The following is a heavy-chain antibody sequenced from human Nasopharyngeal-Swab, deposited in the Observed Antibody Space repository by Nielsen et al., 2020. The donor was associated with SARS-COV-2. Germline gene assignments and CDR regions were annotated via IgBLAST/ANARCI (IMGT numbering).Heavy chain of an antibody. J-gene: IGHJ6*03. CDR1: GFTFSNYA. D-gene: IGHD1-1*01. Sequence: GGSLRLSCAASGFTFSNYAMSWVRQAPGKGLEWVSVISIGGGGTTFYADSVKGRFTISRDNSKNTLFLQMNSLRVEDTAVYYCAKPTGTPLYYYMDVWGRETTVTVSS. V-gene: IGHV3-23*01. CDR3: AKPTGTPLYYYMDV. CDR2: ISIGGGGTT.